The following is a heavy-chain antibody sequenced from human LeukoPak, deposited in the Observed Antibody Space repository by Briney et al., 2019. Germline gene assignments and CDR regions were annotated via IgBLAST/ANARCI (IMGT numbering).Heavy chain of an antibody. D-gene: IGHD3-22*01. V-gene: IGHV3-30*02. J-gene: IGHJ4*02. CDR1: GFTFSGST. CDR2: IRYDGSNK. Sequence: GGSLRLSCVASGFTFSGSTMLWVRQASGKGLGWVAFIRYDGSNKYYADSVKGRFTISRDNSKNTLYLQMNSLRAEDTAVYYCASPFNYYDSSGYHLFDYWGQGTLVTVSS. CDR3: ASPFNYYDSSGYHLFDY.